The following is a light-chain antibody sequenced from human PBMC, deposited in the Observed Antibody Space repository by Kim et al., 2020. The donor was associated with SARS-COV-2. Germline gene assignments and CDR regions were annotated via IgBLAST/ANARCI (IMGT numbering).Light chain of an antibody. Sequence: ATINCKSSQSVLYSSNDKNYLSWYQQKPNQPPKLLIYWASTRESGVPDRFSGSGSGTDFTLTISTLQAEDVAVYYCQQYYNLPLTFGGGTKVDIK. CDR3: QQYYNLPLT. CDR1: QSVLYSSNDKNY. J-gene: IGKJ4*01. CDR2: WAS. V-gene: IGKV4-1*01.